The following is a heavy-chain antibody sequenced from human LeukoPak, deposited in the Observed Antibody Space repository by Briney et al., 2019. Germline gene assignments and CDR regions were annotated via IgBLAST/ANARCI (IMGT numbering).Heavy chain of an antibody. CDR3: ARDYMIRGVVPDFLDY. CDR1: GFTFSSYG. D-gene: IGHD3-10*01. V-gene: IGHV3-33*01. Sequence: PGGSLRLSCAASGFTFSSYGMQWGRQAPGEGLEWVAVIWCDGSNKYYADSVKGRFTISRDNSKNTLFLQMNSLRAEDTAVYYCARDYMIRGVVPDFLDYWGQGTLVTVSS. CDR2: IWCDGSNK. J-gene: IGHJ4*02.